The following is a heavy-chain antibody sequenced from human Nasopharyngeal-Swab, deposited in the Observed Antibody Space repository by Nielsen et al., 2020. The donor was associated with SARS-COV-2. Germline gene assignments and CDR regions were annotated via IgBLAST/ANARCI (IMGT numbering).Heavy chain of an antibody. D-gene: IGHD3-10*01. CDR3: AKDRYSGSGSYKYYYFYYGMDV. J-gene: IGHJ6*02. Sequence: GGSLRLSCAASGLTLSIYAMTWVRQAPGKGLEWVSTISGSGDTTYYADSVKGRFTISRDNSKNTLYLQMNSLRVEDTAIYYCAKDRYSGSGSYKYYYFYYGMDVWGQGTTVTVSS. CDR1: GLTLSIYA. V-gene: IGHV3-23*01. CDR2: ISGSGDTT.